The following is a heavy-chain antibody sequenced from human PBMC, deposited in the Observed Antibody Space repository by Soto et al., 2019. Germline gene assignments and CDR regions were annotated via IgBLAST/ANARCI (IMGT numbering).Heavy chain of an antibody. CDR2: IRSKGNNYAT. Sequence: PGGSLRLSCAASGFTFSGSAMHWVRQAFGKGLEWVGRIRSKGNNYATAYGASLKGRFTISRDDSKNTAYLQMNSLNTEDTAVYYCSRQASDFWSGKPQYYMGVWGKGTTVTVSS. D-gene: IGHD3-3*01. J-gene: IGHJ6*03. CDR3: SRQASDFWSGKPQYYMGV. CDR1: GFTFSGSA. V-gene: IGHV3-73*01.